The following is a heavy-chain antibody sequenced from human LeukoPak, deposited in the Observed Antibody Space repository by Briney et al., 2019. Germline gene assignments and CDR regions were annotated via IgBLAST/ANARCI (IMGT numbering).Heavy chain of an antibody. D-gene: IGHD3-22*01. CDR1: GFTFRTYF. J-gene: IGHJ4*02. CDR2: ISGDNKYI. V-gene: IGHV3-21*01. Sequence: PGGSLRLSCAASGFTFRTYFMNWVRQAPGKGLEWVSSISGDNKYIYYADSVKGRFTISRDNAKNSLYLQMNSLRAEDTAVYYCARDVRRVYYYDSSDDYWGQGTLVTVSS. CDR3: ARDVRRVYYYDSSDDY.